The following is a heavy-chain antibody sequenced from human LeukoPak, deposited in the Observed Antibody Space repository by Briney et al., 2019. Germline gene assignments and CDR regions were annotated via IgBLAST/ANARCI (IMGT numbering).Heavy chain of an antibody. CDR2: VNHSGST. D-gene: IGHD6-6*01. CDR3: ARGIAAHGGYYYYYYYMDV. V-gene: IGHV4-34*01. J-gene: IGHJ6*03. CDR1: GGSFSGYY. Sequence: SETLSLTCAVYGGSFSGYYWSWIRQPPGKGLEWIGEVNHSGSTNYNPSLKRRVTISVDTYKNQFSLKLSSVTAADTAVYYGARGIAAHGGYYYYYYYMDVWGKGTTVTVSS.